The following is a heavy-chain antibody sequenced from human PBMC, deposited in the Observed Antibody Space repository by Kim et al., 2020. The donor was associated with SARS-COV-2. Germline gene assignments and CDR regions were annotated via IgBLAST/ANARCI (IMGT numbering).Heavy chain of an antibody. CDR3: ARLWGGASASPFDI. CDR2: IYRDGTT. V-gene: IGHV3-53*01. D-gene: IGHD3-10*01. J-gene: IGHJ3*02. CDR1: GFIVSSNY. Sequence: GGSLRLSCAASGFIVSSNYMSWVRQAPGKGLEWVSVIYRDGTTKYADSVKGRFTISRDNSKNTLYLQMNSLRAEDTAVYYCARLWGGASASPFDIWGQGTMVTVSS.